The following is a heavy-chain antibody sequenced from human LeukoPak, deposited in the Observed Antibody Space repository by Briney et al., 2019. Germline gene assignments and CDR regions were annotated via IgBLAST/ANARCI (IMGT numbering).Heavy chain of an antibody. J-gene: IGHJ4*02. CDR2: INTNTGNP. Sequence: GASVKVSCKASGGTFSSYAISWVRQAPGQGLEWMGWINTNTGNPTYAQGFTGRFVFSLDTSVSTAYLQISSLKAEDTAVYYCATLDYGGNSGVGDYWGQGTLVTVSS. V-gene: IGHV7-4-1*02. D-gene: IGHD4-23*01. CDR1: GGTFSSYA. CDR3: ATLDYGGNSGVGDY.